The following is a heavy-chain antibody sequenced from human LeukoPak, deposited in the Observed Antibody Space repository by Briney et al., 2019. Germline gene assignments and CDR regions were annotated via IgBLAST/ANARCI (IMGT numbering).Heavy chain of an antibody. CDR1: GGTFSSYA. V-gene: IGHV1-69*01. D-gene: IGHD3-16*01. CDR2: IIPIFGTA. CDR3: ARDPGGLHYYYYGMDV. J-gene: IGHJ6*02. Sequence: GSSVKVSCKASGGTFSSYAFSWVRQAPGQGLEWMGGIIPIFGTANYAQKFQGRVTITADESTSTAYMELSSLRSEDTAVYYCARDPGGLHYYYYGMDVWGQGTTVTVFS.